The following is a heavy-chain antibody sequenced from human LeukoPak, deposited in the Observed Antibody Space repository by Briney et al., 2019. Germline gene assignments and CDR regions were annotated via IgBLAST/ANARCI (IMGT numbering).Heavy chain of an antibody. CDR2: IYYSGST. CDR1: GGSLSDYY. V-gene: IGHV4-59*01. J-gene: IGHJ4*02. D-gene: IGHD7-27*01. CDR3: ASNTGTVFDY. Sequence: SETLSLTCTVSGGSLSDYYWTWVRQPPGKGLEWIGYIYYSGSTNYNPSLKTRVTISVDTTKTQFSLNLTSVTAADTAVYYCASNTGTVFDYWGQGALVTVSS.